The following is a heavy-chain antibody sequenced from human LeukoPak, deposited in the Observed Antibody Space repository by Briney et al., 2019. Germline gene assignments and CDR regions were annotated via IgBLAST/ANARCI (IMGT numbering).Heavy chain of an antibody. V-gene: IGHV4-39*01. J-gene: IGHJ5*02. CDR3: ARPYGDYALTNWFDP. Sequence: SETLSLTCTVSDGSISSHYWGWIRQPPGKGLEWIGSIYYSGSTYYNPSLKSRVTISVDTSKNQFSLKLSSVTAADTAVYYCARPYGDYALTNWFDPWGQGTLVTVSS. D-gene: IGHD4-17*01. CDR2: IYYSGST. CDR1: DGSISSHY.